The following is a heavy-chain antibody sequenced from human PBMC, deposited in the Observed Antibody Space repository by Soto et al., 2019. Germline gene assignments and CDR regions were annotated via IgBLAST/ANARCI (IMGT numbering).Heavy chain of an antibody. CDR3: ARDPDRYCSGGSCYSYY. CDR1: GYTFTSYG. Sequence: QVQLVQSGAEVKKPGASVKVSCKASGYTFTSYGISWVRQAPGQGLEWMGWISAYNGNTNYAQKLQGRVTMTTDTSTSTADMELRSLRSDDTAVYYCARDPDRYCSGGSCYSYYWGQGTLVTVSS. D-gene: IGHD2-15*01. J-gene: IGHJ4*02. CDR2: ISAYNGNT. V-gene: IGHV1-18*01.